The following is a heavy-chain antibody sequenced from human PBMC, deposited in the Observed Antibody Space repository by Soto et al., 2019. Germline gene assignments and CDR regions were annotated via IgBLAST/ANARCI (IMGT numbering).Heavy chain of an antibody. CDR2: MNPNSGNT. V-gene: IGHV1-8*01. D-gene: IGHD6-13*01. J-gene: IGHJ5*02. Sequence: QVQLVQSGAEVKKPGASVKVSCKASGYTFTSYDINWVRQATGQGLEWMGWMNPNSGNTGYAQKFQGRVTMTRNTSISTAYMELSSLRSEDTAVYFCARERSAAGTGWFDPWGQGTQVTVSS. CDR1: GYTFTSYD. CDR3: ARERSAAGTGWFDP.